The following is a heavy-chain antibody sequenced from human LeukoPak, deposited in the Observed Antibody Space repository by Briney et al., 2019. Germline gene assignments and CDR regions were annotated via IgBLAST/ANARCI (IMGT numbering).Heavy chain of an antibody. CDR3: GRRTDGYEHSFGS. CDR2: IYYSGST. D-gene: IGHD5-24*01. Sequence: SDTLSLTCTVFGSSISSYYWSWIRQTPGKGLGWIGYIYYSGSTNYNPSLKSRVTISVDTSKNQFSLKLSSVTAADTAVYYCGRRTDGYEHSFGSGGQGILVTVSS. V-gene: IGHV4-59*08. J-gene: IGHJ4*02. CDR1: GSSISSYY.